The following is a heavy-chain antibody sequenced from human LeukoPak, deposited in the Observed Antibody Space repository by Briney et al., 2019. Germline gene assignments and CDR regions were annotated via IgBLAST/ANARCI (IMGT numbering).Heavy chain of an antibody. D-gene: IGHD3-16*01. CDR3: ARGLRDYYYYMDV. J-gene: IGHJ6*03. Sequence: ASVKVSCKASGYTFTSYYMHWVRQAPGQGLEWMGIIKPSGGSSSYAQKFQGRVTMTRDMSTSTVYMELSSLRSEDTAVYYCARGLRDYYYYMDVWGKGTTVTVPS. V-gene: IGHV1-46*01. CDR2: IKPSGGSS. CDR1: GYTFTSYY.